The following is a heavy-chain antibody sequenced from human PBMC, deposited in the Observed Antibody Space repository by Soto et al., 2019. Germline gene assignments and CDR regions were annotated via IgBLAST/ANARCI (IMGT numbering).Heavy chain of an antibody. Sequence: QVQLMQSGAEVKKPGASVKVSCKASGYTFTSYYIHWVRQAPGQGLEWMGIINPSGGSASYARKFPARVALSRDTSTSTVYMEVSGLSSDDTAVYYCARDPNSSLTFHYYGMDVWGQGTTVTVSS. J-gene: IGHJ6*02. CDR2: INPSGGSA. V-gene: IGHV1-46*01. D-gene: IGHD2-15*01. CDR1: GYTFTSYY. CDR3: ARDPNSSLTFHYYGMDV.